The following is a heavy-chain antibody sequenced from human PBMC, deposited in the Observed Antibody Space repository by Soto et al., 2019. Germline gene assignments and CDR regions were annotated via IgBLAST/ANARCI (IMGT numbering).Heavy chain of an antibody. D-gene: IGHD2-21*02. J-gene: IGHJ6*02. CDR3: ARAYSPSHIVVVTATPGYYYGMDV. Sequence: QVQLQQWGAGLLKPSETLSLTCAVYGGSFSGYYWNWIRQPPGKGLEWIGEINHSGSTNYNPSLKSRVNISVDTPKNQFSLTLSSVTAADTAVYYCARAYSPSHIVVVTATPGYYYGMDVWGQGTTVTVSS. V-gene: IGHV4-34*01. CDR2: INHSGST. CDR1: GGSFSGYY.